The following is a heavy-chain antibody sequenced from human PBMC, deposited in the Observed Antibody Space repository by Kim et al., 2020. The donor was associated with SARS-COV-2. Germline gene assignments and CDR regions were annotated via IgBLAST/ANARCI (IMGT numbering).Heavy chain of an antibody. CDR3: ARATFSSADDYLYHMDV. J-gene: IGHJ6*01. CDR2: IIPLLNSS. V-gene: IGHV1-69*11. CDR1: GGTFSNHG. Sequence: SVKVSYKASGGTFSNHGFCWVRQAPGQGLEWMGRIIPLLNSSNYAQKFQDRVTLIADESTSTLYLELSSLRSEDTAVDFCARATFSSADDYLYHMDVWGRETAVAVSS. D-gene: IGHD2-2*01.